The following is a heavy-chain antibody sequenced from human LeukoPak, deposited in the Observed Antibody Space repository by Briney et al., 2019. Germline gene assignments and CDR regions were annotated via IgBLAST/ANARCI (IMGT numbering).Heavy chain of an antibody. CDR3: AREATGGSCFSSTCDYFDY. D-gene: IGHD2-15*01. Sequence: GGSLRLSCAASGFTFSTYWMNWVRQAPGKGLEWVANIKEDGSEKYYVDSVKGRFTFSRDNAKNSLYLQMNSLRAEDTAVYYCAREATGGSCFSSTCDYFDYWGREPWSPSPQ. J-gene: IGHJ4*02. V-gene: IGHV3-7*01. CDR2: IKEDGSEK. CDR1: GFTFSTYW.